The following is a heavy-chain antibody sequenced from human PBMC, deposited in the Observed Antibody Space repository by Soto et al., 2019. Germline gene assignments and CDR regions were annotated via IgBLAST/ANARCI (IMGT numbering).Heavy chain of an antibody. Sequence: QVQLVQSGAEVKKPGASVKVSCKASGYTFTGYYMHWVRQAPGQGLEWMGWINPKSGGTNHAQKFQGRVTMTRDTSISTAYMELSRLRSDDTAVYYCARADSVGATHPAGYWGQGTLVTVSS. J-gene: IGHJ4*02. CDR1: GYTFTGYY. CDR3: ARADSVGATHPAGY. D-gene: IGHD1-26*01. V-gene: IGHV1-2*02. CDR2: INPKSGGT.